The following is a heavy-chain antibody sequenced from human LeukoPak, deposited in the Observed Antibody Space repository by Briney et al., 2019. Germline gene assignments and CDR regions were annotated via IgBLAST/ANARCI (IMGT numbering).Heavy chain of an antibody. CDR1: GFPLSRYD. D-gene: IGHD6-19*01. CDR2: VGTAGDT. Sequence: QSGGSLLLSCAASGFPLSRYDMHWVRQATGKGLEWVSTVGTAGDTYYPGSVKGRFTISRENAKNSLYLQMNSLRAEDTAVYYCARGSNGWYYFDDWGQGTLVTVSS. J-gene: IGHJ4*02. V-gene: IGHV3-13*01. CDR3: ARGSNGWYYFDD.